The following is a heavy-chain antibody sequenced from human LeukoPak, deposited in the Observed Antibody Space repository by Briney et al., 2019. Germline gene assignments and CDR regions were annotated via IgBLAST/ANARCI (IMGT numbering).Heavy chain of an antibody. CDR2: IYYSGST. Sequence: SETLSLTCTVSGGSISSSSYYWGWIRQPPGKGLEWIGSIYYSGSTYYNPSLKSRVTISVDTSKNQFSLKLSSVTAADTAVYYCASLAVGEWPVDYWGQGTLVTASS. V-gene: IGHV4-39*01. CDR1: GGSISSSSYY. CDR3: ASLAVGEWPVDY. J-gene: IGHJ4*02. D-gene: IGHD3-3*01.